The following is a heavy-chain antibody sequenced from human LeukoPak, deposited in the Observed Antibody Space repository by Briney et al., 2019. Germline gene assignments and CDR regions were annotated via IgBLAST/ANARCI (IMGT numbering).Heavy chain of an antibody. CDR2: IYNSRST. D-gene: IGHD3-9*01. CDR1: GGSISSYY. CDR3: ARRNILTEGEAFDI. Sequence: PSETLSLTCTVSGGSISSYYWTWIRQPPGKGLEWIGYIYNSRSTNYNPSVRSRVTMSVDTSKNQFSLMLNSVTAADTAVHYCARRNILTEGEAFDIWGQGTMVTVSS. J-gene: IGHJ3*02. V-gene: IGHV4-59*08.